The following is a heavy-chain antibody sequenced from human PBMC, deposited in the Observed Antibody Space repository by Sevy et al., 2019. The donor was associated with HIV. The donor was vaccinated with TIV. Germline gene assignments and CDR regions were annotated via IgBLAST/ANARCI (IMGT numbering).Heavy chain of an antibody. CDR3: ASKRGYKDRPFDY. V-gene: IGHV4-30-4*01. J-gene: IGHJ4*01. CDR2: IHYTGGT. D-gene: IGHD5-12*01. CDR1: GGSFTSSDSY. Sequence: SETLSLTCTVSGGSFTSSDSYWSWIRQPPGEGLEWIGYIHYTGGTYYNPFLKSRVAMSEDTSEEQFSLKLSFLTAADTAVYYCASKRGYKDRPFDYWVHGALVNVSS.